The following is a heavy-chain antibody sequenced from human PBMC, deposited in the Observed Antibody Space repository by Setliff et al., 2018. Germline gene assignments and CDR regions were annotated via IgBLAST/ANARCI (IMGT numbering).Heavy chain of an antibody. V-gene: IGHV4-34*01. CDR3: ARYYDSSGYYDADFDY. CDR2: INHSGST. Sequence: TLSLTCAVYGGSFSGYYWSWIRQPPGKGLEWIGEINHSGSTNYNPSLKSRVTISVDTSKNQFSLKLSSVTAADTAVYYCARYYDSSGYYDADFDYWGQGTLGTVS. D-gene: IGHD3-22*01. J-gene: IGHJ4*02. CDR1: GGSFSGYY.